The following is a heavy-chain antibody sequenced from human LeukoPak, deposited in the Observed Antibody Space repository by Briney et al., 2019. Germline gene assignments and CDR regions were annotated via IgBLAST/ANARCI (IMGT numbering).Heavy chain of an antibody. V-gene: IGHV3-15*01. J-gene: IGHJ4*02. CDR3: TTENGYGDYGFDY. Sequence: GGSLRLSCAASGFTFSNAWMSWVRQAPGKGLEWVGRIKSKTDGGTTDYAAPVKGRFTISRDDSKNTLYLQMNSLKTEDTAVYYCTTENGYGDYGFDYWGQGTLVTVSS. CDR1: GFTFSNAW. CDR2: IKSKTDGGTT. D-gene: IGHD4-17*01.